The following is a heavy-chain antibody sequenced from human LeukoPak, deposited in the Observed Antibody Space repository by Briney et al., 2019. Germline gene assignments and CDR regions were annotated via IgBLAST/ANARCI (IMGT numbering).Heavy chain of an antibody. CDR1: GGTFSSYA. D-gene: IGHD2-2*01. J-gene: IGHJ6*03. CDR3: AIGYCSSTGCPKGYYYYYYMDV. Sequence: SVKVSCKASGGTFSSYAISWVRQAPGQGLEWMGGIIPIFGTANYAQKFQGRVTITTDESTSTAYMELSSLRSEDTAVYYCAIGYCSSTGCPKGYYYYYYMDVWGKGTAVTVSS. V-gene: IGHV1-69*05. CDR2: IIPIFGTA.